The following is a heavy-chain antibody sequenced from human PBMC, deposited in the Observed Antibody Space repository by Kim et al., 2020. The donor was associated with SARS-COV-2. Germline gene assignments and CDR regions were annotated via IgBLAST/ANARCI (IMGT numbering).Heavy chain of an antibody. CDR1: GYTFTSYA. D-gene: IGHD3-22*01. J-gene: IGHJ4*02. CDR3: ARAITMIVTNYFDY. CDR2: INAGNGNT. Sequence: ASVKVSCKASGYTFTSYAMHWVRQAPGQRLEWMGWINAGNGNTKYSQKFQGRVTITRDTSASTAYMELSSLRSEDTAVYYCARAITMIVTNYFDYWGQGTLVTVSS. V-gene: IGHV1-3*01.